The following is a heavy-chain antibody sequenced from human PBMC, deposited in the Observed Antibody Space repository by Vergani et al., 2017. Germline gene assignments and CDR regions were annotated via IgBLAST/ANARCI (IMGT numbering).Heavy chain of an antibody. D-gene: IGHD3-3*01. Sequence: EVQLLQSGGGVIQPGGSVRLSCAASGFTFSSYSMNWVRQAPGKGLEWVSYISSSSSTIYYADSVKGRFTISRDNAKNSLYLQMNSLRAEDTAVYYCAKRLKLRFLEWLLAGDGYDYWGQGTLVTVSS. J-gene: IGHJ4*02. CDR1: GFTFSSYS. V-gene: IGHV3-48*01. CDR3: AKRLKLRFLEWLLAGDGYDY. CDR2: ISSSSSTI.